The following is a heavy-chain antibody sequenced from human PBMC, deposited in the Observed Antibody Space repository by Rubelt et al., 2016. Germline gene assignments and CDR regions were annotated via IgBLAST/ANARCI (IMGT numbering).Heavy chain of an antibody. J-gene: IGHJ6*02. V-gene: IGHV1-18*01. Sequence: QVQLVQSGAEVKKPGASVKVSCKASGYTFNSYGISWVRQAPGQGLEWMGWISVYNGNTNYAQKRQGRVTMATDTCTGTADMGRRSLRSDDTAVYDGAGGTMVRGAPDVWGQGTTVTVSS. CDR3: AGGTMVRGAPDV. D-gene: IGHD3-10*01. CDR2: ISVYNGNT. CDR1: GYTFNSYG.